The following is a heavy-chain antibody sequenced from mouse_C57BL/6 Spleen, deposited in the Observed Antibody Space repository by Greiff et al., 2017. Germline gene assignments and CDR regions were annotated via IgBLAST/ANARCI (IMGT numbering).Heavy chain of an antibody. CDR3: ARSGLDY. V-gene: IGHV1-72*01. CDR1: GYTFTSYW. Sequence: QVQLQQPGAELVKPGESVKLSCKVSGYTFTSYWMHWVKQRPGRGLEWIGRIEPNSGGTKYNEKFKSKATLTVDKPSSTAYMQLSSLTSEDSAVYYCARSGLDYWGQGTTLTVSS. J-gene: IGHJ2*01. D-gene: IGHD1-3*01. CDR2: IEPNSGGT.